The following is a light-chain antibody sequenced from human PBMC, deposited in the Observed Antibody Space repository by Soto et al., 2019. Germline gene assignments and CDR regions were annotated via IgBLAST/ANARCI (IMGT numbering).Light chain of an antibody. Sequence: EIVLTQSPGTLSLSPGERATLSCRASQSVSSSYLAWYQQQPGQAPRLLSYGASSRATGIPDRFSGSGSGTEFTLTISSLEPEDFEVYYCQQRNNWPGTFGGGTKVDIK. J-gene: IGKJ4*01. CDR3: QQRNNWPGT. V-gene: IGKV3D-20*02. CDR2: GAS. CDR1: QSVSSSY.